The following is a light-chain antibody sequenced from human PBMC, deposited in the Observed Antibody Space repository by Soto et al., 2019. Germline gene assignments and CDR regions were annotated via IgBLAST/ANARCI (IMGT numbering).Light chain of an antibody. CDR3: SSYAGTYTVV. CDR1: SSDVGGYNY. J-gene: IGLJ2*01. CDR2: DVS. Sequence: QSVLTQPRSVSGSPGQSVTISCSGTSSDVGGYNYVSWYQQHPGKAPKLMIYDVSKRPSGVPDRFSGSKSGNTASLTISGLQVEDEADYYCSSYAGTYTVVFGGGPKLTVL. V-gene: IGLV2-11*01.